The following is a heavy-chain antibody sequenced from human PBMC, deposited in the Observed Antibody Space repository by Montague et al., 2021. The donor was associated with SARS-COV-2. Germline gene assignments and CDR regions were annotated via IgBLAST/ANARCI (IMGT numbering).Heavy chain of an antibody. V-gene: IGHV4-39*01. J-gene: IGHJ4*02. Sequence: LVKPTKTLTLTCTVSGGSISSSSYYWGWIRQPPGKGLEWIGSIYYSGSTYYNPSLKSRVTISVDTSKNQFSLKLSSVTAADTAVYYCARIRVGVWGSYRYFDYWGQGTLVTVSS. CDR1: GGSISSSSYY. D-gene: IGHD3-16*02. CDR2: IYYSGST. CDR3: ARIRVGVWGSYRYFDY.